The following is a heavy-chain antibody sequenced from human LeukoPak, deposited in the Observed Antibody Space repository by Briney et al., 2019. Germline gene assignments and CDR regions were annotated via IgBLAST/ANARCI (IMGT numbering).Heavy chain of an antibody. CDR1: GGSISSSNYY. CDR2: IYYSGST. CDR3: SSEYSGSSKRG. J-gene: IGHJ4*02. D-gene: IGHD6-6*01. V-gene: IGHV4-39*01. Sequence: PSETLSLTCTVSGGSISSSNYYWAWIRQPPGKGLEWIGSIYYSGSTYYNPSLKSRVTISVDTSEYQFSLKLTSVTAADTAVYFCSSEYSGSSKRGWGQGTLVTVSS.